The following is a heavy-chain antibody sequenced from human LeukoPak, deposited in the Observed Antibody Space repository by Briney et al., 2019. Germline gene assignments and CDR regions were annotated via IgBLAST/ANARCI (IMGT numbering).Heavy chain of an antibody. D-gene: IGHD5-24*01. CDR3: AREDQRWLPFDY. CDR2: ISYDGSNK. Sequence: GGSLRLSCAASGFTFSSYAMHWVRQAPGKGLEWVAVISYDGSNKYYADSVKGRFTISRDNSKNTLYLQMNSLRAEDTAVYYCAREDQRWLPFDYWGQGTLVTVSS. V-gene: IGHV3-30-3*01. CDR1: GFTFSSYA. J-gene: IGHJ4*02.